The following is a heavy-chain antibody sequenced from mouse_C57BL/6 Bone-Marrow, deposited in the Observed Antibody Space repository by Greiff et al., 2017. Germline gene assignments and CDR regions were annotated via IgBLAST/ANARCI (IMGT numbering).Heavy chain of an antibody. CDR2: IDPENGDT. CDR3: TTRGGSSGYPWFAY. D-gene: IGHD3-2*02. Sequence: VQLQQSGAELVRPGASVKLSCTASGFNIKDDYMHWVKQRPEQGLEWIGWIDPENGDTEYASKFQGKATITADTSSNTAYLQRSSLTSEDTAVYYCTTRGGSSGYPWFAYWGQGTLVTVSA. CDR1: GFNIKDDY. V-gene: IGHV14-4*01. J-gene: IGHJ3*01.